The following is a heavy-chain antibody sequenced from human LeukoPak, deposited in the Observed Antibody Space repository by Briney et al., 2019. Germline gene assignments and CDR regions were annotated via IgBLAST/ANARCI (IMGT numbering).Heavy chain of an antibody. D-gene: IGHD6-6*01. Sequence: GGSLRLSCAASGFTFSSYAMHWVRQAPGKGLEYVSAISSNGGSTYYANSVKGRFTISRDNSKNTLYLQMGSLRAEDMAVYYCARSIAARLADSVNYYFDYWGQGTLVTVSS. CDR3: ARSIAARLADSVNYYFDY. V-gene: IGHV3-64*01. CDR2: ISSNGGST. CDR1: GFTFSSYA. J-gene: IGHJ4*02.